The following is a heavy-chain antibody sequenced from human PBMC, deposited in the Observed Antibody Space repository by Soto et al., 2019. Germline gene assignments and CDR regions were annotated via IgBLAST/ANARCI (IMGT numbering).Heavy chain of an antibody. CDR3: AREVGYGDFSAALLD. V-gene: IGHV1-69*06. CDR1: GGTFSSHS. CDR2: IITLFGTS. D-gene: IGHD2-21*02. Sequence: VQLMQYGAEVKKPGSSVKVSCKASGGTFSSHSINWVRQAPGQGLEWMGGIITLFGTSNYAQNFQGRVTITADTSTSTAYMELNSLTSDDTAEYYCAREVGYGDFSAALLDWGQGTLVTVSS. J-gene: IGHJ4*02.